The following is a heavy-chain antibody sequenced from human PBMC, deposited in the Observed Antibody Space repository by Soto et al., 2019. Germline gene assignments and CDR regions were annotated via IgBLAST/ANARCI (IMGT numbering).Heavy chain of an antibody. J-gene: IGHJ5*02. CDR3: ARVDLGSGYYQDLPLNWFDP. Sequence: QVQLQQSGPGLVKPSQTLSLTCAISGDSVSSNSAAWNWIRQSPSRGLEWLGRTYYRSKWYNDYAVSVKSRITINPDTSKNQFSLQLNSVTPEDTAVYYCARVDLGSGYYQDLPLNWFDPWGQGTLVTVSS. D-gene: IGHD3-3*01. V-gene: IGHV6-1*01. CDR2: TYYRSKWYN. CDR1: GDSVSSNSAA.